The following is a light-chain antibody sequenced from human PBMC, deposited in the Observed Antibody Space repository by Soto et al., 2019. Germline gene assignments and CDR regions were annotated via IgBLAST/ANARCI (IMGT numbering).Light chain of an antibody. CDR2: GNS. CDR3: QSYDGSLSGWV. J-gene: IGLJ3*02. CDR1: SSNIGAGYD. V-gene: IGLV1-40*01. Sequence: QSVLTQPPSVSGAPGQRVTISCTGSSSNIGAGYDVKWYQKFPGIAPKLLVYGNSNRPSGVPDRFSGSKSGTSASLAISGLQAEDEGDYYCQSYDGSLSGWVFGGGTKVTV.